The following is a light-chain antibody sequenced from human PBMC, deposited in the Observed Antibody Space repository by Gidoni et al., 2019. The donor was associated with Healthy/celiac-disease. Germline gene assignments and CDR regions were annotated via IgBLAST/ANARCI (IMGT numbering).Light chain of an antibody. CDR1: QSLLHSNGYNY. CDR3: MQALQTPRT. J-gene: IGKJ2*01. CDR2: LGS. Sequence: TPGAPASISCRSSQSLLHSNGYNYLDWYLQKPGQSPQLLIYLGSNRASGVPDRFSGSGSGTDFTLKISRVEAEDVGVYYCMQALQTPRTFGQGTKLEIK. V-gene: IGKV2-28*01.